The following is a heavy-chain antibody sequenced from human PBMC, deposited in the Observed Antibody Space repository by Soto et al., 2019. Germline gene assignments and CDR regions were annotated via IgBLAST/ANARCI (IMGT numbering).Heavy chain of an antibody. Sequence: QVQLVQSGAEVKKPGSSVRVSCKASGTIFSSYTISWVRQAPGQGLEWMGRIIPILGETNSAQKLQGRVTLTADKSTNTAYMELNSLRFEDTALYYCARGLGGRMDDWGQGTTVTVSS. D-gene: IGHD3-16*01. V-gene: IGHV1-69*08. CDR2: IIPILGET. CDR1: GTIFSSYT. CDR3: ARGLGGRMDD. J-gene: IGHJ6*02.